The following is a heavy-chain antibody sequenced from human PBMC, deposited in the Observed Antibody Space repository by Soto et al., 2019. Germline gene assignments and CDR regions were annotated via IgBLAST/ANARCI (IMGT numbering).Heavy chain of an antibody. V-gene: IGHV4-31*03. CDR1: GGSVSNGGYY. J-gene: IGHJ4*02. CDR3: ARLRGSGSYSAYYFDS. D-gene: IGHD3-10*01. Sequence: QVHLQESGPGLVKPSQTLSLTCTVSGGSVSNGGYYWSWIRQHPGKGLEWIVYIHYSGSPYYSPSLNSRIAISVDTSKDRFSLELTSVTAADTAVYYCARLRGSGSYSAYYFDSWGQGALVSVSS. CDR2: IHYSGSP.